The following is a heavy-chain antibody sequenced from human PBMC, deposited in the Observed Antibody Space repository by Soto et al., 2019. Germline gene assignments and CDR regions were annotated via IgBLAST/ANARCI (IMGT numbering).Heavy chain of an antibody. D-gene: IGHD3-10*01. V-gene: IGHV1-69*04. CDR1: GGTFSSYT. CDR2: IIPILGIA. Sequence: SVKVSCKASGGTFSSYTISWVRQAPGQGLEWMGRIIPILGIANYAQKFQGRVTITADKSTSTAYMELSSLRSEDTAVYYCARDHPPDYYGSGSYYNLVDYYYYMDVWGKGTTVTVSS. CDR3: ARDHPPDYYGSGSYYNLVDYYYYMDV. J-gene: IGHJ6*03.